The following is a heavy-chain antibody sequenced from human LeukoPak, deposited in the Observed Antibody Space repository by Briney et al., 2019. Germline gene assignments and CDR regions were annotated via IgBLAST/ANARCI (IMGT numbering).Heavy chain of an antibody. Sequence: PGGSLRLSCAASGFTFSSYGMHWVRQAPGKGLEWVSSITSSSTYIYYADSVKGRFTISRDNTRNSLYLQMNSLRAEDTAVYYCARGPYSGSYGNDYYYYMDVWGKGTTVTISS. CDR1: GFTFSSYG. V-gene: IGHV3-21*01. J-gene: IGHJ6*03. CDR2: ITSSSTYI. D-gene: IGHD1-26*01. CDR3: ARGPYSGSYGNDYYYYMDV.